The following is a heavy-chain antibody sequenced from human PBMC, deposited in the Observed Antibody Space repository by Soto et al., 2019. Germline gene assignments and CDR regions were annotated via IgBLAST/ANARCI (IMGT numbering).Heavy chain of an antibody. D-gene: IGHD3-22*01. CDR2: FDPEDGET. V-gene: IGHV1-24*01. Sequence: GASVKVSCKVSGYTLTELSMHWVRQAPGKGLEWMGGFDPEDGETIYAQKFQGRVTMTEDTSTDTAYMELSSLRSEDTAVYYCATDLGYYGSSGSDYWGQGTLVTVSS. J-gene: IGHJ4*02. CDR3: ATDLGYYGSSGSDY. CDR1: GYTLTELS.